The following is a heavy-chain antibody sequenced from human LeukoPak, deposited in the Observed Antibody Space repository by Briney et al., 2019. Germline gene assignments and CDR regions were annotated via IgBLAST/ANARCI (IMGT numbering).Heavy chain of an antibody. J-gene: IGHJ5*02. CDR3: ARESTYYDFWSGYSQYWFDP. Sequence: ASVKVSCKASGYTFTSYAMHWVRQAPEQRLEWMGWINAGNGNTKYSQKFQGRVTITRDTSASTAYMELSSLRSEDTAVYYCARESTYYDFWSGYSQYWFDPWGQGTLVTVSS. D-gene: IGHD3-3*01. V-gene: IGHV1-3*01. CDR1: GYTFTSYA. CDR2: INAGNGNT.